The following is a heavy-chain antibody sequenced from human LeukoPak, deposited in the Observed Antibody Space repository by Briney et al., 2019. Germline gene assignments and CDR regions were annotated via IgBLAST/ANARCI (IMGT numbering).Heavy chain of an antibody. CDR3: VRQGEGGRAFDY. D-gene: IGHD3-16*01. V-gene: IGHV4-39*01. J-gene: IGHJ4*02. CDR2: MYYSGST. Sequence: SETLSLTCTVSGGSISSSSYYWGWIRQPPGKGLEWIGTMYYSGSTYYDPSLKSRVTISVDTSRNQFSLRLNSVTAADTPVYYCVRQGEGGRAFDYWGQGTLVTVSS. CDR1: GGSISSSSYY.